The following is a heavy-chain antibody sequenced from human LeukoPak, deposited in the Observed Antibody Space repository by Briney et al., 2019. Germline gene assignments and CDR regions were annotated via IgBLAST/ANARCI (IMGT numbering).Heavy chain of an antibody. CDR1: GFTFSSYS. CDR2: ISSSYI. V-gene: IGHV3-21*01. J-gene: IGHJ4*02. D-gene: IGHD3-22*01. Sequence: GGSLRLSCAASGFTFSSYSMNWVRQAPGKGLEWVSSISSSYIYYADSVKGRFTISRDNAKNSLYLQMNSLRAEDTAVYYCARDPPYYDSSGYPPIWGQGTLVTVSS. CDR3: ARDPPYYDSSGYPPI.